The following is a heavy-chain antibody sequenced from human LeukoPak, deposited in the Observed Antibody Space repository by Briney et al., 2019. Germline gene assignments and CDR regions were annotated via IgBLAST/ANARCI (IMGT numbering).Heavy chain of an antibody. D-gene: IGHD1-26*01. CDR1: GGSFSGYY. CDR3: ARGRSNYYGMDV. J-gene: IGHJ6*02. V-gene: IGHV4-34*01. Sequence: SETLSLTCAVYGGSFSGYYWSWIRRPPGKGLEWIGEINHSGSTNYNPSLKSRVTMSVDTSKNLFSLKVSSVTTADTAAYYCARGRSNYYGMDVWGQGTTVTVSS. CDR2: INHSGST.